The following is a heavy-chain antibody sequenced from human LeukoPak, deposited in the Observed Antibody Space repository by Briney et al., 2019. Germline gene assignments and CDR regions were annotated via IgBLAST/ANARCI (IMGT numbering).Heavy chain of an antibody. CDR2: INAGNGNT. V-gene: IGHV1-3*01. Sequence: GASVKVSCKASGYTFTSYAMHWVRQAPGQRLEWMGWINAGNGNTKYSQKFQGRVTITRDTSASTAYMELSSLRSEDTAVYYCARDLGPVEPQWLTGGAFDIWGQGTMVTVSS. J-gene: IGHJ3*02. D-gene: IGHD6-19*01. CDR1: GYTFTSYA. CDR3: ARDLGPVEPQWLTGGAFDI.